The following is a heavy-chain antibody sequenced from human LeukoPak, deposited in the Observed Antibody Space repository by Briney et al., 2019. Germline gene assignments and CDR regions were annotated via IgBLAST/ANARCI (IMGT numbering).Heavy chain of an antibody. CDR1: GFTFSYYW. Sequence: PGGSLRLSCAASGFTFSYYWMHWVRQAPGKGLVWVSRIYGDGSRTTYADSVKGRFTISRDNAKNTPYLQMNSLRAEDTAVYFCARELAGSTIASRMDAFDIWGQGTMVTVSS. CDR3: ARELAGSTIASRMDAFDI. J-gene: IGHJ3*02. CDR2: IYGDGSRT. D-gene: IGHD6-6*01. V-gene: IGHV3-74*01.